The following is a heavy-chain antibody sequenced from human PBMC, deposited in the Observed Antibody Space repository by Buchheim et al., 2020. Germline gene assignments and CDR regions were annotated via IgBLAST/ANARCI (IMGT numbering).Heavy chain of an antibody. CDR3: ARGISTPGIDY. CDR2: INHDGSET. CDR1: GFSFSNSW. D-gene: IGHD2-15*01. V-gene: IGHV3-7*01. J-gene: IGHJ4*02. Sequence: EVQLEESGGTVVQPGGSLRLSCAASGFSFSNSWMNWVRQAPGKGLVWVASINHDGSETYYVDSVSGRFTVSRDNVKNSLYLHMSSLRADDTAVYYCARGISTPGIDYWGQGTL.